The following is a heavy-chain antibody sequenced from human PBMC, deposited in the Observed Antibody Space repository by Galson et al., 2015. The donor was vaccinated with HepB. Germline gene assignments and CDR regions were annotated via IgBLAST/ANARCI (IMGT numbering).Heavy chain of an antibody. V-gene: IGHV6-1*01. J-gene: IGHJ3*02. CDR2: TYYRSKWYN. CDR1: GDSVSSNSAA. D-gene: IGHD3-22*01. CDR3: ARDSRRSEGPYYYDSLDAFDI. Sequence: CAISGDSVSSNSAAWNWIRQSPSRGLEWLGRTYYRSKWYNDYAVSVKSRITINPDTSKNQFSLQLNSVTPEDTAVYYCARDSRRSEGPYYYDSLDAFDIWGQGTMVTVSS.